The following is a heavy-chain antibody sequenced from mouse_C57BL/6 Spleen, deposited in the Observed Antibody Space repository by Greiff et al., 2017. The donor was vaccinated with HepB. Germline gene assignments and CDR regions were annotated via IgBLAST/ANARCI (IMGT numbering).Heavy chain of an antibody. CDR1: GFTFSDYY. CDR3: ASTYGYDGMDY. V-gene: IGHV5-12*01. J-gene: IGHJ4*01. Sequence: EVRLVESGGGLVQPGGSLKLSCAASGFTFSDYYMYWVRQTPEKRLEWVAYISNGGGSTYYPDTVKGRFTISRDNAKNTLYLQMSRLKSEDTAMYYCASTYGYDGMDYWGQGTSVTVSS. CDR2: ISNGGGST. D-gene: IGHD2-2*01.